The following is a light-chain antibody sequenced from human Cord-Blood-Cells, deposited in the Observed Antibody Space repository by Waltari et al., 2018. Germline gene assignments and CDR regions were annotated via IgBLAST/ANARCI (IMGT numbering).Light chain of an antibody. CDR1: QSLVYSDGNTY. Sequence: DVVMTQSPLSLPVTLGQPASISCRSSQSLVYSDGNTYLNWFQQRPGQSPRRLIYKVSNRDSVVPDRFSCSGSGTDFTLKISRVESEDVGVYYCMQGTHWPPWTFGQGTKVEIK. CDR2: KVS. J-gene: IGKJ1*01. V-gene: IGKV2-30*01. CDR3: MQGTHWPPWT.